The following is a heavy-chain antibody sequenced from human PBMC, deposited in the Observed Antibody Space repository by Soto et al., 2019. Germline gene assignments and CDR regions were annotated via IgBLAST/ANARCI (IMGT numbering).Heavy chain of an antibody. V-gene: IGHV1-69*01. Sequence: QVQLVQSGAEVKKPGSSVKVSCKASGGTFSSYAISWVRQAPGQGLEWMGGIIPIFGTANYAQKFQGRVTITADASTSTAYMELSSLRSEDTAVYYCARDAREMPQYYYDSSGYYYNWFDPWGQGTLVTVSS. CDR3: ARDAREMPQYYYDSSGYYYNWFDP. D-gene: IGHD3-22*01. CDR1: GGTFSSYA. CDR2: IIPIFGTA. J-gene: IGHJ5*02.